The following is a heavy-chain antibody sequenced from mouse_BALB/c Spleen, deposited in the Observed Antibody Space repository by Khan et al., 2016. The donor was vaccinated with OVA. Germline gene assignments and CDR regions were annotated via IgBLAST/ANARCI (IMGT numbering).Heavy chain of an antibody. D-gene: IGHD1-1*01. V-gene: IGHV5-17*02. CDR3: ATCYFYGYYFDY. CDR2: ISGDSNTI. CDR1: GFTFSSYG. J-gene: IGHJ2*01. Sequence: EVELVESGGDLVQPGGSRKLSCAASGFTFSSYGMHWVRQAPEKGLEWVAYISGDSNTIYYADTVKGRFTISRDNPRNTLFLQMTSLMSEDTAMYYCATCYFYGYYFDYWGPGTTLTVSS.